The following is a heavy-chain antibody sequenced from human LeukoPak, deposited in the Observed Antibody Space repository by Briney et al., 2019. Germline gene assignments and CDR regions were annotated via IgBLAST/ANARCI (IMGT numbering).Heavy chain of an antibody. CDR1: GFTFSSYG. V-gene: IGHV3-30*03. CDR3: ARELNSLRLGELSSHYYYYGMDV. Sequence: GRSLRLSCAASGFTFSSYGMHWVRQAPGKGLEWVAVISYDGSNKYYADSVKGRFTISRDNSKNTLYLQMNSLRAEDTAVYYCARELNSLRLGELSSHYYYYGMDVWGQGTTVTVSS. CDR2: ISYDGSNK. D-gene: IGHD3-16*02. J-gene: IGHJ6*02.